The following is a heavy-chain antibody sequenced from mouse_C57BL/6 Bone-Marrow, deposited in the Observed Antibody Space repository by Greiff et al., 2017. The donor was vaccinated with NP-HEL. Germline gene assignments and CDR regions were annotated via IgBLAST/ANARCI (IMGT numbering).Heavy chain of an antibody. CDR2: ISDGGSYT. D-gene: IGHD6-1*01. Sequence: EVKLVESGGGLVKPGGSLKLSCAASGFTFSSYAMSWVRQTPEKRLEWVATISDGGSYTYYPDNVKGRFPISRDNAKNNLYLQMSHLKSEDTARYYCAREGSYYWYFDVWGTGTTVTVSS. CDR3: AREGSYYWYFDV. V-gene: IGHV5-4*01. J-gene: IGHJ1*03. CDR1: GFTFSSYA.